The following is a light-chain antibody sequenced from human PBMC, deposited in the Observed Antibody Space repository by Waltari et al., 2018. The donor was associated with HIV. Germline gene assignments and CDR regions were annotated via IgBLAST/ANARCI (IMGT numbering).Light chain of an antibody. V-gene: IGLV1-47*01. CDR2: RND. J-gene: IGLJ2*01. Sequence: QSVLSQPPSASGTPGQGVVISCSGSSSNIGRNYVSWYQQLPGSAPKLPIYRNDQRPSGVPDRFSGSKSGTSASLAISGLRSEDEAVYYCETWDDTLSGPNVVFGGGTKVTVL. CDR3: ETWDDTLSGPNVV. CDR1: SSNIGRNY.